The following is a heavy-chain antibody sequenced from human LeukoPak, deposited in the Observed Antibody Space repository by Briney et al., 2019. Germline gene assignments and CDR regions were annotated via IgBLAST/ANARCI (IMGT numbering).Heavy chain of an antibody. D-gene: IGHD6-19*01. CDR2: IYYSGST. V-gene: IGHV4-59*08. J-gene: IGHJ4*02. CDR1: GGSITNYY. CDR3: ATGDETSGWYGY. Sequence: SETLSLTCTVSGGSITNYYWSWIRQSPGKGLEWIGYIYYSGSTNYNPSLKSRVTISIDTSKNQFSLMLNSVTAADTAVYYCATGDETSGWYGYWGQGTLVTVSS.